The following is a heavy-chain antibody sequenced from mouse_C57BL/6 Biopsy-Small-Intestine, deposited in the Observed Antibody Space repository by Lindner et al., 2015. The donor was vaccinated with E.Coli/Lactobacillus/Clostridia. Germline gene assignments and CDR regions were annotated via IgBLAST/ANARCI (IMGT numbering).Heavy chain of an antibody. D-gene: IGHD2-14*01. CDR3: ARIYYRSMDY. J-gene: IGHJ4*01. Sequence: VQLQESGPELVKPGASVKISCKASGYAFSSSWMNWVKQRPGKGLEWIGRIYPGDGDTNYNGKFKGKATLTADKSSSTAYMQLSSLTSEDSAVYFCARIYYRSMDYWGQGTSVTASS. V-gene: IGHV1-82*01. CDR1: GYAFSSSW. CDR2: IYPGDGDT.